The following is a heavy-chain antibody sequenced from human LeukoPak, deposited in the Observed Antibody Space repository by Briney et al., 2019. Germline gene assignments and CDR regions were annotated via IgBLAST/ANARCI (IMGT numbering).Heavy chain of an antibody. CDR1: GYTFTSYC. J-gene: IGHJ5*02. D-gene: IGHD1-26*01. V-gene: IGHV1-46*01. CDR2: INPSGGST. Sequence: ASVKASCMASGYTFTSYCMHWVRLAPGQGLERMGIINPSGGSTSYAQKFQGRVTMTRDTSTSTVYMELSSLRSEDTAVYYCARWDPVGATDHWGQGTLVTVSS. CDR3: ARWDPVGATDH.